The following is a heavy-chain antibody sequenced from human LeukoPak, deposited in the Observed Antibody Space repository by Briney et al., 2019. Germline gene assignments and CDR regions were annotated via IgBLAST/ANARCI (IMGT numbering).Heavy chain of an antibody. V-gene: IGHV1-69*06. CDR2: IIPIFGTA. J-gene: IGHJ5*02. Sequence: TVKVSCKASGGTFSSYAISWVRQAPGQGLEWMGGIIPIFGTANYAQKFQGRVTITADKSTTTAYMELSSLRSEDTAVYYCARGELLVGYNTWGQGTLVTVSS. CDR3: ARGELLVGYNT. CDR1: GGTFSSYA. D-gene: IGHD5-24*01.